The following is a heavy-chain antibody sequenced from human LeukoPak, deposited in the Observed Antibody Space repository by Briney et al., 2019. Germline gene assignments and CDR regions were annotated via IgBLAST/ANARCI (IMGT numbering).Heavy chain of an antibody. Sequence: PSETLSLTCTVSGYSISSGYYWGWIRQPPGQGLEWIASIYLGETTYYKPSLKSRLTISVDKSKNQFSLKLSSVTAADTAVYYCASSAMVRGAGSDYFDYWGQGTLVTVSS. CDR3: ASSAMVRGAGSDYFDY. CDR2: IYLGETT. J-gene: IGHJ4*02. CDR1: GYSISSGYY. D-gene: IGHD3-10*01. V-gene: IGHV4-38-2*02.